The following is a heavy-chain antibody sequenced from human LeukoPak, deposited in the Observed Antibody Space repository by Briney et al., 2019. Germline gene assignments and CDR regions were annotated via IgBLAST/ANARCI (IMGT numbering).Heavy chain of an antibody. CDR1: GFTFMSYW. J-gene: IGHJ4*02. D-gene: IGHD3-10*01. V-gene: IGHV3-7*03. CDR2: IKQDGSEK. Sequence: GGSLRLSCAASGFTFMSYWMSWVRQAPGKGLEWVANIKQDGSEKYYVDSVKGRLTISRDNSKNTLYLQMNSLRAEDTAVYYCARSVSSRFTSPRRPYYFDSWGQGTLVTVSS. CDR3: ARSVSSRFTSPRRPYYFDS.